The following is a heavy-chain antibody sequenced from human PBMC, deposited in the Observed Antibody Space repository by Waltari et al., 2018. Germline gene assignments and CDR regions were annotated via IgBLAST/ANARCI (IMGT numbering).Heavy chain of an antibody. CDR2: VDPEDGET. CDR1: GYTFSDYY. Sequence: EVQLIQSGAEVKKPGATVKISCKVSGYTFSDYYMHWVQQAPGKGLEWMGLVDPEDGETKYAEKFQGRVTITADTSTDIAYMELSSLRSEDTAVYYCAAEGVSPTRGGFDPWGQGTLVTVSS. D-gene: IGHD6-25*01. J-gene: IGHJ5*02. CDR3: AAEGVSPTRGGFDP. V-gene: IGHV1-69-2*01.